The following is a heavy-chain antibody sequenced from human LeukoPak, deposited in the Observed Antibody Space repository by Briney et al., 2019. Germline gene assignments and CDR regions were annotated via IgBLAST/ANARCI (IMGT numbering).Heavy chain of an antibody. V-gene: IGHV4-39*01. D-gene: IGHD3-3*01. Sequence: SETLSLTCTVSGGSISSSSYYWGWMRQPPGKGLEWIGSIYYSGSTYYNPSLKSRVTISVDTSKNQFSLKLSSVTAADTAVYYRARRVDFWSGFLPFDYWGQGTLVTVSS. CDR1: GGSISSSSYY. CDR3: ARRVDFWSGFLPFDY. J-gene: IGHJ4*02. CDR2: IYYSGST.